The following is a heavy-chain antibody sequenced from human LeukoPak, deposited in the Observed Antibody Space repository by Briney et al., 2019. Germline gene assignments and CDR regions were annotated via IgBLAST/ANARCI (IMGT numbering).Heavy chain of an antibody. CDR1: GFTFSSYA. J-gene: IGHJ4*02. CDR3: AKSRGTSSMRIDY. D-gene: IGHD2-2*01. CDR2: ISYDGSNK. V-gene: IGHV3-30-3*02. Sequence: GGSLRLSCAASGFTFSSYAMHWVRQAPGKGLEWVAVISYDGSNKYYADSVKGRFTISRDNSKNTLYLQMESLRADDTAIYYCAKSRGTSSMRIDYWGQGSLVTVSS.